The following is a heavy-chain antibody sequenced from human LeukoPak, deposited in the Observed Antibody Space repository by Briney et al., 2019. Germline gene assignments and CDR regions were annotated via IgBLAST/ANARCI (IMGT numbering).Heavy chain of an antibody. V-gene: IGHV3-23*01. Sequence: GGSLRLSCAASGFTFSSYAMSWVRQAPGKGLEWVSAISGSGGSTYYADSVKGRFTISRDNSKNTLYLQMNSLRAEDTAVYYCAKRSGYYDSSGYYSPLDYWGQGTLVTVSS. CDR3: AKRSGYYDSSGYYSPLDY. CDR2: ISGSGGST. J-gene: IGHJ4*02. CDR1: GFTFSSYA. D-gene: IGHD3-22*01.